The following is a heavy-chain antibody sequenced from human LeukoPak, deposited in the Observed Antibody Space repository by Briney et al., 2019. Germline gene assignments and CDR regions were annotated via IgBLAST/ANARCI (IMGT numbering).Heavy chain of an antibody. V-gene: IGHV3-74*01. CDR2: INSDGSIT. J-gene: IGHJ4*02. D-gene: IGHD3-10*01. Sequence: GGSLRLSCAASGFTFSRNWMHWVRQAPGKGLVWVSRINSDGSITNYADSVKGRFTISRDNAKNSLYLQMNSLRAEDTAVYYCARDGSGSYSASFDYWGQGTLVTVSS. CDR3: ARDGSGSYSASFDY. CDR1: GFTFSRNW.